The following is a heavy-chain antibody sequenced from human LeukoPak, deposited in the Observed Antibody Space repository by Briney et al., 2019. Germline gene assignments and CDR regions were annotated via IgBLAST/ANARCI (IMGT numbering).Heavy chain of an antibody. D-gene: IGHD2-15*01. CDR2: ISGSGGST. V-gene: IGHV3-23*01. J-gene: IGHJ4*02. Sequence: PGGSLRLSCAASGFTFSSYGMHWVRQAPGKGLEWVSAISGSGGSTYYADSVKGRFTISRDNSKNTLYLQMNSLRAEDTAVYYCAKDSGIVVVVQIDYWGQGTLVTVSS. CDR1: GFTFSSYG. CDR3: AKDSGIVVVVQIDY.